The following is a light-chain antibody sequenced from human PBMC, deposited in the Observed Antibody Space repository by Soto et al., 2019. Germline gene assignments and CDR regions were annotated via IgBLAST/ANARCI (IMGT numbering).Light chain of an antibody. CDR2: EVS. Sequence: QSALTQPASVSGSPGQSITISCTGTSSDVGGYNYVSWYQQHPGKAPKLIIYEVSNRPSGVSNRFSGSKSGNTASLTISGLQAEDEADYYCSPYTSSSTRVFGGGTKLTVL. CDR3: SPYTSSSTRV. CDR1: SSDVGGYNY. J-gene: IGLJ2*01. V-gene: IGLV2-14*01.